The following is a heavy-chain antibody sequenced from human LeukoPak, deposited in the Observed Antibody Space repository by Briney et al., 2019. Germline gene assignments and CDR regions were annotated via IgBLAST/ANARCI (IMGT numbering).Heavy chain of an antibody. CDR2: ISGSGGSP. CDR3: AKAFNHYYDSSGYYPNYGMDV. CDR1: GFTFRSYA. J-gene: IGHJ6*02. D-gene: IGHD3-22*01. Sequence: GGSLRLSCATSGFTFRSYAMTWVRQAPGKGLEWVSGISGSGGSPDYAVSVKGRFTISRDSSNSTLYLQMNSLRAEDTAVYYCAKAFNHYYDSSGYYPNYGMDVWGQGTTVTVSS. V-gene: IGHV3-23*01.